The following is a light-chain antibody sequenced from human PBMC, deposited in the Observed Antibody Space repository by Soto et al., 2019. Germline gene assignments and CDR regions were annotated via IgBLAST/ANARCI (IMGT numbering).Light chain of an antibody. CDR1: QSLVHSDENTY. CDR3: LQATHWPWT. CDR2: QIS. V-gene: IGKV2-30*02. Sequence: DVEVTQSPLSLPVTLGQPASISCRSSQSLVHSDENTYLSWFQQRPGQSPRRLIKQISNRESGVPDRFSGSGSGTGFTLRISRVEAEDVGVYYCLQATHWPWTFGQGTRVEIK. J-gene: IGKJ1*01.